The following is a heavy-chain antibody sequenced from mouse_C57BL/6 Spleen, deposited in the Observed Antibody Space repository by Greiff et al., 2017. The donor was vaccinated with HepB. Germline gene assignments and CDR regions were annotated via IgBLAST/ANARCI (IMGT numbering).Heavy chain of an antibody. J-gene: IGHJ4*01. V-gene: IGHV1-62-2*01. Sequence: VNLVESGAELVKPGASVKLSCKASGYTFTEYTIHWVKQRSGQGLEWIGWFYPGSGSIKYNEKFKDKATLTADKSSSTVYMELSRLTSEDSAVYFCARHEDLLQAMDYWGQGTSVTVSS. D-gene: IGHD1-1*01. CDR3: ARHEDLLQAMDY. CDR1: GYTFTEYT. CDR2: FYPGSGSI.